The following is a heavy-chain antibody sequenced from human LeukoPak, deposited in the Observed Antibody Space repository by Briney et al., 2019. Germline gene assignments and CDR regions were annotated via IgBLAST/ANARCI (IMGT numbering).Heavy chain of an antibody. CDR2: INPNSGGT. Sequence: ASVKVSCKASGYTFTGYYMHWVRQAPGQGLEWMGWINPNSGGTNYAQKFQGRVTLTRDTSISTAYMELRSLRSDDTAVYYCARDLGRAAAGPFDPWGQGTLVTVSS. CDR3: ARDLGRAAAGPFDP. J-gene: IGHJ5*02. CDR1: GYTFTGYY. V-gene: IGHV1-2*02. D-gene: IGHD6-13*01.